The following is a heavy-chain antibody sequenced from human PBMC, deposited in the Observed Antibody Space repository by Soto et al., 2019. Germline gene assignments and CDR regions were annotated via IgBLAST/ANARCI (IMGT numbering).Heavy chain of an antibody. Sequence: EVQLVESGGGLVQPGGSLRLSCAASGFTFSSYCMNWVHQAPGKGLEWVSYISYSGSTIYYADSVRGRFTISRDNAKNSLYLQMNSLTDEDTAVYYCARDNYYDILTGYRDYGMDVWGQGTTVTVSS. V-gene: IGHV3-48*02. CDR1: GFTFSSYC. J-gene: IGHJ6*02. CDR3: ARDNYYDILTGYRDYGMDV. CDR2: ISYSGSTI. D-gene: IGHD3-9*01.